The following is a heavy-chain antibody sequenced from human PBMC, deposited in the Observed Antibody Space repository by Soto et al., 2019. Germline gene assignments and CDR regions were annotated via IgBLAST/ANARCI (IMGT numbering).Heavy chain of an antibody. CDR1: GYTFTGYY. CDR2: INPNSGGT. CDR3: ARDGKSTTSCNTGCNFDS. V-gene: IGHV1-2*02. J-gene: IGHJ4*02. Sequence: ASVKVSFKASGYTFTGYYMHWVRQAPGQGLEWMGWINPNSGGTNYAQKFQGRVTMTRDTSISTAYMELSRLRSDDTAMYYCARDGKSTTSCNTGCNFDSWGQGTLVTVS. D-gene: IGHD2-2*01.